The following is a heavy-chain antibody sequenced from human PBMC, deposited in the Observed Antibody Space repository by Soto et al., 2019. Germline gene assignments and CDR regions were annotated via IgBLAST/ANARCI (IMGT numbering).Heavy chain of an antibody. CDR1: GFTLSNYG. CDR2: ISYDGSKK. V-gene: IGHV3-30*18. D-gene: IGHD2-15*01. CDR3: AKVSGGPRNYGMDV. J-gene: IGHJ6*02. Sequence: QVQLVESGGGVVQPGRSLRLSCAASGFTLSNYGMQWVRQAPGKGLEWVAVISYDGSKKYYADSVKGRFTISRDNSKNTLYLQMNSLRAEDTAVYYCAKVSGGPRNYGMDVWGQGTTVIVSS.